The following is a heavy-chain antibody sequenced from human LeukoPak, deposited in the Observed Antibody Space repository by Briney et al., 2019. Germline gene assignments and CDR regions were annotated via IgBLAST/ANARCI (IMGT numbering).Heavy chain of an antibody. CDR2: INHSGST. CDR1: GGSFSGYY. J-gene: IGHJ4*02. Sequence: PSETLSLTCAVYGGSFSGYYWSWIRQPPGKGLEWIGEINHSGSTNYNPSLKSRVTISVDTSKKQFSLKLSSVTAADTAVYYCARVAYCGGDCYSFDYWGQGTLVTVSS. D-gene: IGHD2-21*02. V-gene: IGHV4-34*01. CDR3: ARVAYCGGDCYSFDY.